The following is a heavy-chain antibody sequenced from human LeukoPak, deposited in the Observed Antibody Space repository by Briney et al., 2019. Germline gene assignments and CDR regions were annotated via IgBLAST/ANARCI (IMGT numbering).Heavy chain of an antibody. D-gene: IGHD1-26*01. CDR3: ARDLSGSQRTDNWFDP. J-gene: IGHJ5*02. CDR2: INPSGGST. V-gene: IGHV1-46*01. Sequence: GASVKVSCKASGYTFTSYYMHWVRQAPGQGLEWVGIINPSGGSTSYAQKFQGRVTMTRDTSTSTVYMELSGLRSEDTAVYYCARDLSGSQRTDNWFDPWGQGTLVTVSS. CDR1: GYTFTSYY.